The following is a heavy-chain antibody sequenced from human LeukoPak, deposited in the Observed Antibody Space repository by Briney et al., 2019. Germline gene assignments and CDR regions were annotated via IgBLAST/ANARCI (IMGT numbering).Heavy chain of an antibody. CDR1: GGSISSGSYY. CDR3: ARHPYDYVWGKYYFDY. Sequence: SETLSLTCTVSGGSISSGSYYWSWIRQPAGKGLEWIGSIYYSGSTYYNPSLKSRVTISVDTSKNQFSLKLSSVAAPDTAVYYWARHPYDYVWGKYYFDYWGQGTLVTVSS. D-gene: IGHD3-16*01. V-gene: IGHV4-39*01. CDR2: IYYSGST. J-gene: IGHJ4*02.